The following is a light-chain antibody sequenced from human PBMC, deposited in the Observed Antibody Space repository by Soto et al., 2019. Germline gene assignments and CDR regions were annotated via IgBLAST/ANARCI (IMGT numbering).Light chain of an antibody. V-gene: IGLV2-14*01. Sequence: QSALTQPASVSGSPGQSITISCTRTSSDIGNYNYVSWYQQYPGKVTNLIIYEVSNPPSGVSNRFSGSKSGNTASLTISGLQAEDEADYYCSSFTGISPPYVFGTGTKVTVL. CDR2: EVS. CDR1: SSDIGNYNY. J-gene: IGLJ1*01. CDR3: SSFTGISPPYV.